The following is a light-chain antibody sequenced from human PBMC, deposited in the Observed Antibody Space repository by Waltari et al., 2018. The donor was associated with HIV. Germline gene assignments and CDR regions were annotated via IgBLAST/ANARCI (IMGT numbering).Light chain of an antibody. J-gene: IGKJ1*01. CDR2: GAS. CDR3: LQHDTDPWT. Sequence: DIQMTQSPSSLSASVGDRVTITCRASQAIRNHLGWYQQKPGEAPKSLIYGASTLQSGVPSRFSGSGSGTEFTLTISSLQPEDSAAYYGLQHDTDPWTFGQGTEVEIK. CDR1: QAIRNH. V-gene: IGKV1-17*01.